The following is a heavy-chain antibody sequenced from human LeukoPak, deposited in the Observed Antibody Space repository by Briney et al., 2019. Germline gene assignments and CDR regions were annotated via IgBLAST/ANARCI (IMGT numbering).Heavy chain of an antibody. CDR3: AREYCSSTSCYSRFDP. Sequence: ASVKVSCKASGYTFTGYYMHWVRQAPGQGLEWMGWINPNSGGTNYAQKFQGRVTMTRDTSISTAYMELSRLRSDDTAVYYCAREYCSSTSCYSRFDPWGQGTLVTVSS. V-gene: IGHV1-2*02. CDR1: GYTFTGYY. D-gene: IGHD2-2*02. J-gene: IGHJ5*02. CDR2: INPNSGGT.